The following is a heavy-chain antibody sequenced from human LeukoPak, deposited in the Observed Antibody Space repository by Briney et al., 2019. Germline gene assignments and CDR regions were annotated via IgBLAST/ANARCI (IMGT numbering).Heavy chain of an antibody. V-gene: IGHV3-7*03. Sequence: GGSLRLSCAASGFSFSGYWMTWVRQAPGKGLEWVADIKEDGSEKYYADFVKGRFTISRDNAKNSLDLQMNSLRAEDTAVYYCARRGSTDYWGQGTLVTVSS. J-gene: IGHJ4*02. CDR2: IKEDGSEK. D-gene: IGHD2/OR15-2a*01. CDR3: ARRGSTDY. CDR1: GFSFSGYW.